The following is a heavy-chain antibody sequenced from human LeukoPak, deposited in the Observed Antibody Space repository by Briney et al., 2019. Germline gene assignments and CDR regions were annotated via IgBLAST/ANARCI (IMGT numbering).Heavy chain of an antibody. CDR2: INPNSGGT. CDR1: GYTFTGYY. D-gene: IGHD3-22*01. CDR3: ARVYDSSGSPGYDAFDI. Sequence: ASVKVSCKASGYTFTGYYMHWVRQAPGQGLEWMGWINPNSGGTNYAQKFQGRVTITADESTSTAYMELSSLRSEDTAVYYCARVYDSSGSPGYDAFDIWGQGTMVTVSS. J-gene: IGHJ3*02. V-gene: IGHV1-2*02.